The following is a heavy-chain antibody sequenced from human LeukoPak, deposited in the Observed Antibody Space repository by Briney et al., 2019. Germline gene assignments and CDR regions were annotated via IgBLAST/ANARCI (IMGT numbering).Heavy chain of an antibody. D-gene: IGHD3-22*01. CDR2: ISSSSSYI. J-gene: IGHJ3*02. CDR1: GFTFSSYS. Sequence: PGGSLRLSGAASGFTFSSYSMNWVRQAPGKGLEWVSSISSSSSYIYYADSVNGRFTISRDNAKNSLYLQMNSLRAEDTAVYYCARPTYYDSSGYYNLGDAFDIWGQGTMVTVSS. CDR3: ARPTYYDSSGYYNLGDAFDI. V-gene: IGHV3-21*01.